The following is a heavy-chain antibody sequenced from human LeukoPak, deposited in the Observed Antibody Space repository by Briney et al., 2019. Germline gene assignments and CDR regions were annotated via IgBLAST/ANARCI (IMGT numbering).Heavy chain of an antibody. CDR2: INPNSGGT. Sequence: ASVKVSCKASGYTFTSYAMHWVRQAPGQGLEWMGWINPNSGGTNYAQKFQGRVTMTRDTSISTAYMELSRLRSDDTAVYYCAREDGGRYFDYWGQGTLVTVSS. CDR1: GYTFTSYA. CDR3: AREDGGRYFDY. J-gene: IGHJ4*02. V-gene: IGHV1-2*02. D-gene: IGHD1-14*01.